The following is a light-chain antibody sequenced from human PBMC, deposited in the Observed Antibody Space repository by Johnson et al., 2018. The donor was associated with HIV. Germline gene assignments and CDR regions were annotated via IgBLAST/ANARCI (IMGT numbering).Light chain of an antibody. Sequence: QSVLTQPPSVSAAPGQTVNISCSGNVSNIESYFVSWYQQLPGAAPTLLIYDNNKRPSGIPDRFSGSKSGTSATLGITGLQTGDEADYYCGTWDSSLSRGGFGTGTKVTVL. CDR2: DNN. J-gene: IGLJ1*01. V-gene: IGLV1-51*01. CDR1: VSNIESYF. CDR3: GTWDSSLSRGG.